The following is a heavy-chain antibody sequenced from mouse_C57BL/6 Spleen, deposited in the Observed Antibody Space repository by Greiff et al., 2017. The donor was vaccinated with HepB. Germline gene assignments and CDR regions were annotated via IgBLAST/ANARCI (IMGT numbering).Heavy chain of an antibody. J-gene: IGHJ2*01. CDR3: ARRGYYGSSYLDY. D-gene: IGHD1-1*01. Sequence: VQLQQPGAELVKPGASVKLSCKASGYTFTSYWMQWVKQRPGQGLEWTGEIDPSDSYTNYNQKFKGKATLTVDTSSSTAYMQLSSLTSEDSAVYYCARRGYYGSSYLDYWGQGTTLTVSS. CDR1: GYTFTSYW. CDR2: IDPSDSYT. V-gene: IGHV1-50*01.